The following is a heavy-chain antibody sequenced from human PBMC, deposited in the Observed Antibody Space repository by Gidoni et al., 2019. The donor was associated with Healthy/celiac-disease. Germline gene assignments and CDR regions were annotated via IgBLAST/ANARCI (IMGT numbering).Heavy chain of an antibody. V-gene: IGHV4-34*01. CDR3: ARVRDGSPHPELFDY. CDR1: GGSFSGYY. D-gene: IGHD1-7*01. Sequence: QVQLQQWGAGLLKPSETLSLTCAVYGGSFSGYYWSWIRQPPGKGLEWIGEINHSGSTNYHPSLKSRVTISVDTSKNQFSLKLSSVTAADTAVYYCARVRDGSPHPELFDYWGQGTLVTVSS. J-gene: IGHJ4*02. CDR2: INHSGST.